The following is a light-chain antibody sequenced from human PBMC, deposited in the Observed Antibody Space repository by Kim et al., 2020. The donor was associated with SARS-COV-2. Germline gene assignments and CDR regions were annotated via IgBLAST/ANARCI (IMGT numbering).Light chain of an antibody. CDR3: QQANSSPLT. J-gene: IGKJ4*01. CDR1: QDIRSC. CDR2: AAS. Sequence: SAPVGERVTTTCRPSQDIRSCLAWYQQKPGKAPKLLIYAASSLQSGVQSRFSGSGSGTDFPLTFSSLQPEDFATYFCQQANSSPLTSGGGTKLVI. V-gene: IGKV1-12*01.